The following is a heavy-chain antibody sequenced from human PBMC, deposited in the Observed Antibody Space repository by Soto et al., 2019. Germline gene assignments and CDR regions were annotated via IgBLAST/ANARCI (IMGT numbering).Heavy chain of an antibody. Sequence: VQLEESGGGLVKPGGSLRLSCAASGFTFSDYYMTWIRQAPGKGLEWVSYVNSNGNAIYYAESVKGRFTISRDNAKNSLSLLMNSLRPEDTAVYFCARLGDCGCPNCNIYYYHYYLDVWGKGTTVTVSS. V-gene: IGHV3-11*01. CDR3: ARLGDCGCPNCNIYYYHYYLDV. D-gene: IGHD2-21*01. CDR2: VNSNGNAI. CDR1: GFTFSDYY. J-gene: IGHJ6*03.